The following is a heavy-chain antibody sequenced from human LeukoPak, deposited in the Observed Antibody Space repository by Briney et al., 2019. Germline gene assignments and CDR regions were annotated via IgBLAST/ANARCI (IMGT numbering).Heavy chain of an antibody. V-gene: IGHV3-15*01. J-gene: IGHJ4*02. CDR2: IRSTTDGGTT. D-gene: IGHD6-19*01. CDR1: GFTFSTYV. Sequence: PGGSLRLSCAASGFTFSTYVVNWVRQAPGKGLQWVGRIRSTTDGGTTDYATPVKGRFTISRDDSKTTLYLQMNSLKTEDTAVYYCTTGGGWSLFDYWGRGTLVTVSS. CDR3: TTGGGWSLFDY.